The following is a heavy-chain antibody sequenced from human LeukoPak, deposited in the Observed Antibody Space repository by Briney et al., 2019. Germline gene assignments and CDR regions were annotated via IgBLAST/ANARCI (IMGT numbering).Heavy chain of an antibody. Sequence: PGGSLRLSCAASGLTFSSYAMSWVRQAPGKGLEWVSAISGSGGSTYYADSVKGRFTISRDNSKNTLYLQMNSLRAEDTAEYYCAKVRDSSGYFNDAFDIWGQGTMVTVSS. CDR1: GLTFSSYA. V-gene: IGHV3-23*01. D-gene: IGHD3-22*01. J-gene: IGHJ3*02. CDR2: ISGSGGST. CDR3: AKVRDSSGYFNDAFDI.